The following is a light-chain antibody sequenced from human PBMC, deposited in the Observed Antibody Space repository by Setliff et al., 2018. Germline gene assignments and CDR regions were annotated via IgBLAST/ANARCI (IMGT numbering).Light chain of an antibody. CDR1: SSDVGGYNY. CDR3: SSYTSSSLYV. J-gene: IGLJ1*01. Sequence: SVLAQPASVSGSPGQSITISCTGTSSDVGGYNYVSWYQQHPGKAPKLMIYDVSKRPSGVSNRFSGSKSGNTASLTISGLQAEDEADYYCSSYTSSSLYVFGTGTKVTVL. CDR2: DVS. V-gene: IGLV2-14*01.